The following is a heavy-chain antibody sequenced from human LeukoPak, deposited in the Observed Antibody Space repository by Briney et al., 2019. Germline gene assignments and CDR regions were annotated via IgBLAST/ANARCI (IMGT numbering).Heavy chain of an antibody. CDR2: ISYDGSNK. CDR1: GFTFSSYG. J-gene: IGHJ6*02. D-gene: IGHD6-13*01. V-gene: IGHV3-30*18. Sequence: PGGSLRLSCAASGFTFSSYGMHWVRQAPGKGLEWVAVISYDGSNKYYADSVKGRFTISRDNSKNTLSLQMNSLRAEDTAVYYCAKGYSSSWYRPYYYYGMDVWGQGTTVTVSS. CDR3: AKGYSSSWYRPYYYYGMDV.